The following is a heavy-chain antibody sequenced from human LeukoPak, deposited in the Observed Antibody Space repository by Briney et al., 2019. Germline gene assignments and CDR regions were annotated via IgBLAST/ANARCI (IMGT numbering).Heavy chain of an antibody. V-gene: IGHV3-30-3*01. CDR1: EFTFSNYA. D-gene: IGHD4-11*01. CDR2: ISYDGNTI. Sequence: GGSLRLSCAASEFTFSNYAVHWFRQAPGKGLQWVAVISYDGNTIYYADSVKGRFTISRDTSKNTLYLQMNSLRTEDTAVYYCARSGGLQKFDYWGQGTLVTVSS. J-gene: IGHJ4*02. CDR3: ARSGGLQKFDY.